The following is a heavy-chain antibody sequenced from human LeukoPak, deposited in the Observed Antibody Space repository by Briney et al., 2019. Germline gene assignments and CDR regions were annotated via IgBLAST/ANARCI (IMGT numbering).Heavy chain of an antibody. CDR1: GVSISSYY. Sequence: SETLSLTCTVSGVSISSYYWSWLRQPAGKGLEWIGRIYTSGSTNYNPSLKSRVTMSVDTSKNQFSLKLSSVTAADTAVYYCARGPDYGGNPNWFDPWGRGTLVTVSS. V-gene: IGHV4-4*07. CDR3: ARGPDYGGNPNWFDP. J-gene: IGHJ5*02. D-gene: IGHD4-23*01. CDR2: IYTSGST.